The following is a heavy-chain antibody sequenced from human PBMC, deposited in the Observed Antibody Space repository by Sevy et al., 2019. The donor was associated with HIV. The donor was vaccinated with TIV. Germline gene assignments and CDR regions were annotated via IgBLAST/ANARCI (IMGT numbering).Heavy chain of an antibody. J-gene: IGHJ4*02. V-gene: IGHV3-74*01. D-gene: IGHD3-9*01. CDR3: VRGSTGTFGH. Sequence: GGSLRLSCAASAFTLSIYWRHWVRQVPGKGLVWVSHINSDGKIKRYADSVEGRFTISRDNAEKTVYLQMNSLRADDTAVYYCVRGSTGTFGHWGQGTLVTVSS. CDR1: AFTLSIYW. CDR2: INSDGKIK.